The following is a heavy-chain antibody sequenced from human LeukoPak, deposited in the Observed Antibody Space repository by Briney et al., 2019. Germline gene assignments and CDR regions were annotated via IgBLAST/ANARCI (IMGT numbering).Heavy chain of an antibody. V-gene: IGHV3-23*01. Sequence: PGGSLRLSCVASGFTLTSYGMDWVRQAPGKGLEWVSAISGSGGSTYYADSVKGRFTISRDNSKNTLYLQMNSLRAEDTAVYYCAKDHQQWLVKGYYFDYWGQGTLVTVSS. D-gene: IGHD6-19*01. CDR2: ISGSGGST. CDR3: AKDHQQWLVKGYYFDY. J-gene: IGHJ4*02. CDR1: GFTLTSYG.